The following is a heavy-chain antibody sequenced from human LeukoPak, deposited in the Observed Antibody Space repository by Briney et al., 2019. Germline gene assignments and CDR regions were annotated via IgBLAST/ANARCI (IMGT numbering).Heavy chain of an antibody. V-gene: IGHV3-20*01. CDR1: GFTFDDYG. Sequence: GGPLRLSCGAPGFTFDDYGMSWVRQAPGKGLGRVSGTNWNSGSTSYADSVKGRFTISRNNAKNSLYLQINSLRVEDTALYHCARGPANHYGMDVWGQGTTVTVSS. CDR2: TNWNSGST. D-gene: IGHD4/OR15-4a*01. J-gene: IGHJ6*02. CDR3: ARGPANHYGMDV.